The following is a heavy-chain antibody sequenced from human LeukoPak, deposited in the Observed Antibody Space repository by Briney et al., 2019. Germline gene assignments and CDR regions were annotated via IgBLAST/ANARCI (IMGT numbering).Heavy chain of an antibody. CDR1: GFTFSTYS. D-gene: IGHD1-14*01. CDR3: ARDHHGIHSAFDV. V-gene: IGHV3-30-3*01. J-gene: IGHJ3*01. CDR2: VSSDGSIT. Sequence: PGRSLRLSCAASGFTFSTYSMHWVRQAPGKGLEWVAVVSSDGSITSYGDSVKGRFTISRDNAKNTLYLQMSSLRAEDTAVYYCARDHHGIHSAFDVWGQGTMVTAS.